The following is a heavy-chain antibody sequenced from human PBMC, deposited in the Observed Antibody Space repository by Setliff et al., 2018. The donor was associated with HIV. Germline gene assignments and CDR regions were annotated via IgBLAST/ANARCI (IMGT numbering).Heavy chain of an antibody. J-gene: IGHJ4*02. CDR2: IYTSGST. D-gene: IGHD3-22*01. Sequence: SETLSLTCTVSGGSISSYYWSWIRQPPGKGLEWVGYIYTSGSTNYNPSLKSRVTISVDTSKNQFSLKLSSVTAADTAVYYCARGLSFYDPGGFDYWGQGTLVTVSS. CDR3: ARGLSFYDPGGFDY. CDR1: GGSISSYY. V-gene: IGHV4-4*09.